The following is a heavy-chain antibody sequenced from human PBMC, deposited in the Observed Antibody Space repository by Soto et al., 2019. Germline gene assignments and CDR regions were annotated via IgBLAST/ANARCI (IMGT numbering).Heavy chain of an antibody. Sequence: EVQLLESGGGLVQPGGSLRLSCAASGFTFSSYVMSWVRQAPGKGLEWVSTVSGGGGTYHADSVKGRFTISRDNSKSTLYLQMNSLRAEDTAVYYCAKTGRAWKLTDAFDIWGQGTMVTVSS. CDR3: AKTGRAWKLTDAFDI. D-gene: IGHD1-1*01. CDR1: GFTFSSYV. CDR2: VSGGGGT. J-gene: IGHJ3*02. V-gene: IGHV3-23*01.